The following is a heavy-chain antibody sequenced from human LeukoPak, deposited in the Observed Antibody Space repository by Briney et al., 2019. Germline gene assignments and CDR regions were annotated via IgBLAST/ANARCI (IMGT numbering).Heavy chain of an antibody. V-gene: IGHV3-48*02. CDR2: ISSSSSTI. J-gene: IGHJ4*02. Sequence: GGSLRLSCAASGFTVSTSYMAWVRQAPGKGLEWVSYISSSSSTIYYADSVKGRFTISRDNAKNSLYLQMNSLRDEDTAVYYCVRSSGFDYWGQGTLVTVSS. CDR3: VRSSGFDY. D-gene: IGHD6-19*01. CDR1: GFTVSTSY.